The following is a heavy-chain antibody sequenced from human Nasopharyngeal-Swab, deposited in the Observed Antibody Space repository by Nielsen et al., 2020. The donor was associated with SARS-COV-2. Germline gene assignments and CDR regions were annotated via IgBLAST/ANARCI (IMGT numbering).Heavy chain of an antibody. D-gene: IGHD5/OR15-5a*01. CDR3: ALAVYDYIDY. Sequence: GGSLRLSCAASGSTFSSYGMHWVRQAPGKGLEWVAVISYDGSNKYYADSVKGRFTISRDNSKNTLYLQMNSLRAEDTAVYYCALAVYDYIDYWGQGTLVTVSS. V-gene: IGHV3-30*03. CDR1: GSTFSSYG. CDR2: ISYDGSNK. J-gene: IGHJ4*02.